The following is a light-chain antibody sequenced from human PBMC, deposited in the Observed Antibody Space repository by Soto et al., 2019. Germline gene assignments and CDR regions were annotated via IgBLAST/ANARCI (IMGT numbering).Light chain of an antibody. CDR1: SGHSNYA. J-gene: IGLJ2*01. Sequence: QSVLTRSPSASASLGASVKLTCTLSSGHSNYAIAWHQQQSEKGPRYLMKLNSDGSHSKGDGIPDRFSGSSSGAERYLTIICLQSEVESDYLCQTWGSGIVVFGRGTKLTVL. CDR2: LNSDGSH. V-gene: IGLV4-69*01. CDR3: QTWGSGIVV.